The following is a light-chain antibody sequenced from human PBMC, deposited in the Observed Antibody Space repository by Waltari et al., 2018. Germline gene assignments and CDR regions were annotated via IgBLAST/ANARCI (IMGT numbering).Light chain of an antibody. J-gene: IGLJ3*02. CDR2: RSD. V-gene: IGLV1-47*01. Sequence: QSVLPQPPSASATPGQRVTISCSGPYSNVGAKVVHWYQQFPGAAPKLLIYRSDRRSSGVPDRFSASKSGSSVSLAISGLRPEDEADYYCASWDDSLSGRWVFGGGTKLTVL. CDR3: ASWDDSLSGRWV. CDR1: YSNVGAKV.